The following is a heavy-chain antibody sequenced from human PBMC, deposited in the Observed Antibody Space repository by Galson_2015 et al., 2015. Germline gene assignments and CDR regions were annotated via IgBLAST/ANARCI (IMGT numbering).Heavy chain of an antibody. Sequence: SLRLSCAASGFTFSSYGMHWVRQAPGKGLEWLAVISYNGINIYYADSVKGRFTISRDNSKNTLYLQMNSLTAEDTAVYYRATKVDATFITDYWGQGTLVTVSS. V-gene: IGHV3-30*03. J-gene: IGHJ4*02. CDR2: ISYNGINI. D-gene: IGHD5-24*01. CDR3: ATKVDATFITDY. CDR1: GFTFSSYG.